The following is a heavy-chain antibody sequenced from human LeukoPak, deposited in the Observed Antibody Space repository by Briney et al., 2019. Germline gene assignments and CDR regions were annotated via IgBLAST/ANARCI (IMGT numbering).Heavy chain of an antibody. CDR3: ARRGPASSGTFDY. V-gene: IGHV1-8*01. J-gene: IGHJ4*02. Sequence: GASVKVSCKASGYTFTSYDINWVRQATGQGPEWMGWMSPNSGNTGYAQKFQGRVTMTRSTSMSTAYMELSSLRSEDTAVYYCARRGPASSGTFDYWGQGTLVTVSS. CDR2: MSPNSGNT. D-gene: IGHD6-25*01. CDR1: GYTFTSYD.